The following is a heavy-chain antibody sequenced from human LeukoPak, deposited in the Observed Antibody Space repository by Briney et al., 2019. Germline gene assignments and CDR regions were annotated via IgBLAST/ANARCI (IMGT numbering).Heavy chain of an antibody. V-gene: IGHV4-30-4*08. CDR1: GGSISSGDYY. D-gene: IGHD2-2*01. CDR3: ARVVVRCSSTSCYLKDNWFDP. CDR2: IYYSGST. Sequence: SETLSLTCTVSGGSISSGDYYWSWIRQPLGKGLEWIGYIYYSGSTYYNPSLKSRVTISVDTSKNQFSLKLSSVTAADTAVYYCARVVVRCSSTSCYLKDNWFDPWGQGTLVTVSS. J-gene: IGHJ5*02.